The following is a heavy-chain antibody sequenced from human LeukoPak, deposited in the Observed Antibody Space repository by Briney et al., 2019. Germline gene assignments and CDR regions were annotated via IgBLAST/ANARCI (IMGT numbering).Heavy chain of an antibody. Sequence: SETLSLTCAVYGGSFSGYYWSWIRQPPGKGLEWIGEINHSGSTNYNPSLKSRVTISVDTSRDQFSLKLSSVTAADTAVYYCARGRYSLDYWGQGTLVTVSS. D-gene: IGHD5-18*01. CDR2: INHSGST. J-gene: IGHJ4*02. CDR3: ARGRYSLDY. V-gene: IGHV4-34*01. CDR1: GGSFSGYY.